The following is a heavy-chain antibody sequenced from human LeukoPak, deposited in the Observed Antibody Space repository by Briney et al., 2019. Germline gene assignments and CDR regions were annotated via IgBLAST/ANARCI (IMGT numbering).Heavy chain of an antibody. CDR1: GFTFGSYS. Sequence: GGSLRLSCAASGFTFGSYSMNWVRQAPGKGLEWVSYIRSGGAITFYADSVRGRFTISRDDAKNLLFLQVNSLRAEDTAVYYCARGAGVVAAKYYYYYGMDVWGQGTTVTVSS. CDR2: IRSGGAIT. CDR3: ARGAGVVAAKYYYYYGMDV. V-gene: IGHV3-48*01. D-gene: IGHD2-15*01. J-gene: IGHJ6*02.